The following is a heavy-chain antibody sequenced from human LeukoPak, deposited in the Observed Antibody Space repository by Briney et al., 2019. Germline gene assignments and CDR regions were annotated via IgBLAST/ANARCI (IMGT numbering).Heavy chain of an antibody. Sequence: ASVKVSCKASGYTFTSYAMNWVRQASGQGLEWMGWINTNTGNPTYAQGFTGRFVFSLDTSVSTAYLQISSLKAEDTAVYYCARDAIRITMVRGVISIWGQGTMVTVSS. CDR1: GYTFTSYA. V-gene: IGHV7-4-1*02. D-gene: IGHD3-10*01. CDR3: ARDAIRITMVRGVISI. CDR2: INTNTGNP. J-gene: IGHJ3*02.